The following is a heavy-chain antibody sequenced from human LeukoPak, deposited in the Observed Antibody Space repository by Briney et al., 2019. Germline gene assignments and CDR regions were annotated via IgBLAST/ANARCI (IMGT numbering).Heavy chain of an antibody. V-gene: IGHV4-59*01. J-gene: IGHJ6*03. CDR2: IYYSGST. CDR3: ARGKPYYYNYYMDV. CDR1: GGSISSYY. Sequence: SETLSLTCTVSGGSISSYYWSWIRQPPGKGLEWIGYIYYSGSTNYNPSLKSRVTISVDTSKNQFSLKLSSVTAADTAVYYCARGKPYYYNYYMDVWGKGTTVTVSS.